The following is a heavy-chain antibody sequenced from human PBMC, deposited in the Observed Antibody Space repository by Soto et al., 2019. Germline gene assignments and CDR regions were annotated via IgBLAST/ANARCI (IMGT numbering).Heavy chain of an antibody. CDR2: IYYSGST. D-gene: IGHD3-10*01. Sequence: PSGTLSLTRTGSGGSISSFYWSWVPEPPGKGLEWIGYIYYSGSTNYNPSLKSRVTISVDTSKNKFSLKLNSMTAAGTAVYFCARHNYGSGSTYFDYWRQGALVTVSS. J-gene: IGHJ4*02. V-gene: IGHV4-59*08. CDR3: ARHNYGSGSTYFDY. CDR1: GGSISSFY.